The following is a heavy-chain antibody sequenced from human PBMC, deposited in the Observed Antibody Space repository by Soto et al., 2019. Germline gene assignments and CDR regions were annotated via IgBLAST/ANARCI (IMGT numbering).Heavy chain of an antibody. Sequence: PGASVKVSCKASGGTFSSYAISWVRQAPGQGLEWMGGIIPIFGTANYAQKFQGRVTITADESTSTAYMELSSLRSEDTAVYYCARVEAAAGRGAFDIWGQGTMVTVSS. J-gene: IGHJ3*02. CDR3: ARVEAAAGRGAFDI. CDR1: GGTFSSYA. V-gene: IGHV1-69*13. D-gene: IGHD6-13*01. CDR2: IIPIFGTA.